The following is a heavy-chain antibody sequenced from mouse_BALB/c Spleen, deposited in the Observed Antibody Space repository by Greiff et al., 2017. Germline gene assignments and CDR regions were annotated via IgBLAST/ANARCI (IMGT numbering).Heavy chain of an antibody. J-gene: IGHJ4*01. CDR1: GFTFSSYA. D-gene: IGHD1-2*01. V-gene: IGHV5-6-5*01. CDR2: ISSGGST. Sequence: DVKLVESGGGLVKPGGSLKLSCAASGFTFSSYAMSWVRQTPEKRLEWVASISSGGSTYYPDSVKGRFTISRDNARNILYLQMSSLRSEDTAMYYCARGILRLNYAMDYWGQGTSVTVSS. CDR3: ARGILRLNYAMDY.